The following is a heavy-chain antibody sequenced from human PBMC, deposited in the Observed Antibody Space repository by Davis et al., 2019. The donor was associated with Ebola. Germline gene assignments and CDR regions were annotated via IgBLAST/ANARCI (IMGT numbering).Heavy chain of an antibody. CDR2: INHSGST. D-gene: IGHD3-10*01. CDR1: GGSFSGYY. CDR3: ARGRDYYGSGSYYRSYYYYGMDV. V-gene: IGHV4-34*01. J-gene: IGHJ6*02. Sequence: QTLSLTCAVYGGSFSGYYWSWIRQPPGKGLEWIGEINHSGSTNYNPSLKSRVTISVDKSKNQFSLKLSSVTAADTAVYYCARGRDYYGSGSYYRSYYYYGMDVWGQGTTVTVSS.